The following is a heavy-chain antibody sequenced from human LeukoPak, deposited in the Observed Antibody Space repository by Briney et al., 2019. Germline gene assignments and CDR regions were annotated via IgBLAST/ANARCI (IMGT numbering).Heavy chain of an antibody. CDR1: GYTFTSYA. CDR3: ARDKLGRFVTTMVRGARSPYNWFDP. D-gene: IGHD3-10*01. J-gene: IGHJ5*02. V-gene: IGHV1-3*02. CDR2: SNAGNGNT. Sequence: ASVKVSCKASGYTFTSYAMHWVRQAPGQRLEWMGWSNAGNGNTKYSQEFQGRVTITRDTSASTAYMELSSLRSEDTAVYYCARDKLGRFVTTMVRGARSPYNWFDPWGQGTLVTVSS.